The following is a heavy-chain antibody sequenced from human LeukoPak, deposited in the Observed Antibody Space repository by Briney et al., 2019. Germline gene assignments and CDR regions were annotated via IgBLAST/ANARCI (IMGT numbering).Heavy chain of an antibody. CDR3: ARDTITMVRGVISAEYFQH. V-gene: IGHV4-59*01. Sequence: SETLSLTCTVSGGSISSYYWSWIRQPPGKGLEWIGYIYYSGSTNYNPSLKSRVTISVDTSKNQFSLKLSSVTAADTAVYYCARDTITMVRGVISAEYFQHWGQGTLVTVSS. D-gene: IGHD3-10*01. CDR2: IYYSGST. J-gene: IGHJ1*01. CDR1: GGSISSYY.